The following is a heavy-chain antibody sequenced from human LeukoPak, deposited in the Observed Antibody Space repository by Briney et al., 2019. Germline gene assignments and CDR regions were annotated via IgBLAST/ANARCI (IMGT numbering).Heavy chain of an antibody. CDR3: ARKAPARGNWFDP. CDR1: GGTFSSYA. CDR2: IIPIFGTA. Sequence: SVKVSCKASGGTFSSYAISWVRQAPGQGLEWMGGIIPIFGTANYAQKFQGRVTITTDESTSTAYMELSSLRSEDTAVYCCARKAPARGNWFDPWGQGTLVTVSS. V-gene: IGHV1-69*05. D-gene: IGHD2-2*01. J-gene: IGHJ5*02.